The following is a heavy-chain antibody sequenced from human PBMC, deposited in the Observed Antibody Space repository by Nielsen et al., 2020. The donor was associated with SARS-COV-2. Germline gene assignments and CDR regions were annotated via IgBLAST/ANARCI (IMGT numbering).Heavy chain of an antibody. V-gene: IGHV4-34*01. CDR1: GGSFSGYY. D-gene: IGHD6-13*01. CDR2: INHSGST. CDR3: ARESSSSWYKANWFDP. Sequence: SETLSLTCAVYGGSFSGYYWSWIRQPPGKGLEWIGEINHSGSTNYNPSLKSRVTISVDTSKNQFSLKLSSVTAADTAVYYCARESSSSWYKANWFDPWGQGTLVTVSS. J-gene: IGHJ5*02.